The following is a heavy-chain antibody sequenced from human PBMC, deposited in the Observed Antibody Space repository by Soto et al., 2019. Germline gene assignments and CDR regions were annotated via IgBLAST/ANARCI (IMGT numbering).Heavy chain of an antibody. Sequence: SETLSLTCTVSGGSISSGDYYWSWIRQPPGKGLEWIGYIYYSGSTYYNPSLKSRVTISVDTSKNQFSLKLSSVTAADTAVYYCARGVPVEEDGDSFYYYYYGMDVWGQGTTVTV. CDR1: GGSISSGDYY. V-gene: IGHV4-30-4*01. CDR2: IYYSGST. J-gene: IGHJ6*02. D-gene: IGHD4-17*01. CDR3: ARGVPVEEDGDSFYYYYYGMDV.